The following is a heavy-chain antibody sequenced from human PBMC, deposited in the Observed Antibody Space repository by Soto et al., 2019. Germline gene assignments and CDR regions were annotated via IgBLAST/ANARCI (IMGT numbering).Heavy chain of an antibody. CDR3: ARRVVCSGGSCYSPYYYGMDV. D-gene: IGHD2-15*01. Sequence: QVQLVQSGAEVKKPGSSVKVSCMASGGTFSSYAISWVRQAPGLGLEWMGGFIPIFGTANYAQKFQGRVTITADESTSTAYMELSSLRSEDTAVYYCARRVVCSGGSCYSPYYYGMDVWGQGTTVTVSS. CDR1: GGTFSSYA. V-gene: IGHV1-69*01. J-gene: IGHJ6*02. CDR2: FIPIFGTA.